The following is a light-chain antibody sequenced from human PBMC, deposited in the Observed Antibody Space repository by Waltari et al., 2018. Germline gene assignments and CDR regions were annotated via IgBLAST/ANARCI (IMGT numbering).Light chain of an antibody. J-gene: IGKJ2*01. CDR3: QQYYSTPYT. CDR2: WAS. CDR1: QSVLDDSNNKNY. Sequence: DIVMTQSPESLAVPLGESATITCRSSQSVLDDSNNKNYVAWDQQKPGQPPKLRIYWASTRESGVPDRISGSESGTEFTLTVSSLQAEDVALYYCQQYYSTPYTFGQGTKVEI. V-gene: IGKV4-1*01.